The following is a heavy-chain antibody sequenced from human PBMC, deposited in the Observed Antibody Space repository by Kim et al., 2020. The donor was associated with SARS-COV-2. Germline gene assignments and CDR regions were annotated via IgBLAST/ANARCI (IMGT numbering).Heavy chain of an antibody. J-gene: IGHJ5*02. D-gene: IGHD3-16*02. CDR2: IYHSGST. V-gene: IGHV4-4*02. CDR3: ARKPAYDYVWGSYRGNWFDP. CDR1: GGSISSSNW. Sequence: SETLSLTCAVSGGSISSSNWWSWVRQPSGKGLEWIGEIYHSGSTNYNPSLKSRVTISVDKSKNQFSLKLSSVTAADTAVYYCARKPAYDYVWGSYRGNWFDPWGQGTLVTVSS.